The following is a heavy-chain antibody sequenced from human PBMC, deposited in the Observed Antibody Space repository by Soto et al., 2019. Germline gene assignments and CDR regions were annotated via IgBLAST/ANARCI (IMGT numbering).Heavy chain of an antibody. J-gene: IGHJ5*01. Sequence: GGSLRLSCAASGFTFSGSAMHWVRQASGKGLEWVGRIRSKANSYATAYVASVKGRFTISRDNAKNSLYLQMNSLRDEDTAVYYCAKSGNGWWRGLDSWGLGTLVTVSS. V-gene: IGHV3-73*01. CDR1: GFTFSGSA. CDR2: IRSKANSYAT. D-gene: IGHD6-19*01. CDR3: AKSGNGWWRGLDS.